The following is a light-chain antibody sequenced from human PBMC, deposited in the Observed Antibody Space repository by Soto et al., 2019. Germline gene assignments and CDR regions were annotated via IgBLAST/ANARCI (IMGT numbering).Light chain of an antibody. CDR3: QQSYNTPPIA. Sequence: DIQGTQSPSSLSASIGDRVTITCRASQSITTYLNWYQHKPGKAPKLLIYGASRLQSGVPSRFSGSGYGTDFTLTITSLQPEDLATYYCQQSYNTPPIAFGQGTRLEIK. CDR1: QSITTY. J-gene: IGKJ5*01. V-gene: IGKV1-39*01. CDR2: GAS.